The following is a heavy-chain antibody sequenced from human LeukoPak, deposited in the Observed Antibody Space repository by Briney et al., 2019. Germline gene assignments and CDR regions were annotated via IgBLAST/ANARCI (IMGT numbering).Heavy chain of an antibody. CDR3: ARQDRDGYNFDY. J-gene: IGHJ4*02. Sequence: GESLQISCKGSGYSFTSYWITWVRPMPGKGLEWMGRIDPSDSYTNYSPSFQGHVTISADKSISTAYLQWSSLKASDTAVYFCARQDRDGYNFDYWGQGTLVTVSS. CDR2: IDPSDSYT. CDR1: GYSFTSYW. V-gene: IGHV5-10-1*01. D-gene: IGHD5-24*01.